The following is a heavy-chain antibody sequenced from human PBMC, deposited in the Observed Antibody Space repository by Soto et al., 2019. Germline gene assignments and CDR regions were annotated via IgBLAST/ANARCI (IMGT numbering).Heavy chain of an antibody. CDR1: GFTFSTAR. V-gene: IGHV3-15*01. CDR2: IKRKSDGGTT. CDR3: TTDLAGGYYDFWSGYYPLDY. Sequence: GGSLTLSSAASGFTFSTARMSCVRQAPGKGLEWVGRIKRKSDGGTTDYGEPVKGRFTSSRDDSKNTLYPQINRLKTEDTVVYYFTTDLAGGYYDFWSGYYPLDYWGQGTLVTVSS. D-gene: IGHD3-3*01. J-gene: IGHJ4*02.